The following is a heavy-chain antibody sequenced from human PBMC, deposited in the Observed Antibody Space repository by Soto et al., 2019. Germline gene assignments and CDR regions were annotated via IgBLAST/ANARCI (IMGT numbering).Heavy chain of an antibody. CDR3: ARGLSRNIVLMVYAIANWFDP. D-gene: IGHD2-8*01. CDR1: GGSFSGYY. Sequence: QVQLQQWGAGLLKPSETLSLTCAVYGGSFSGYYWSWIRQPPGKGLEWIGEINHSGSTNYNPSLKSRVTISVDTSKHQFSLKLSSVTAADTAVYYCARGLSRNIVLMVYAIANWFDPWGQGTLVTVSS. V-gene: IGHV4-34*01. J-gene: IGHJ5*02. CDR2: INHSGST.